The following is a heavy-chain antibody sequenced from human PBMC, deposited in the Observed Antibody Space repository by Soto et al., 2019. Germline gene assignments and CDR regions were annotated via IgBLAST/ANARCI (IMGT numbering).Heavy chain of an antibody. J-gene: IGHJ5*02. D-gene: IGHD2-2*01. CDR1: GYTFTGYN. CDR2: INPNSGGT. CDR3: AREGLYCSSTSCTPSSSWFDP. Sequence: GASVKVYCKASGYTFTGYNMLWVRQAHGQGLEWMGWINPNSGGTNYAQKFQGWVTMTRDTSISTAYMELSRLRSDDTAVYYCAREGLYCSSTSCTPSSSWFDPWGQGTLVTVSS. V-gene: IGHV1-2*04.